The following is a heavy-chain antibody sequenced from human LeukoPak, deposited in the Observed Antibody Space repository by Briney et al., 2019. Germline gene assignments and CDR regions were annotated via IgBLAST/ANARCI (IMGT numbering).Heavy chain of an antibody. D-gene: IGHD5-24*01. CDR1: GYSFISYW. CDR2: IYPGNSDT. J-gene: IGHJ4*02. V-gene: IGHV5-51*01. Sequence: AGESLKISCKGSGYSFISYWIGWVRQMPGKGLEWIGIIYPGNSDTRYSPSFQGQVTISADKSISTAYLQWSSLKASDTAMYYCARRNSYNSRYYFDYWGQGTMVTVSS. CDR3: ARRNSYNSRYYFDY.